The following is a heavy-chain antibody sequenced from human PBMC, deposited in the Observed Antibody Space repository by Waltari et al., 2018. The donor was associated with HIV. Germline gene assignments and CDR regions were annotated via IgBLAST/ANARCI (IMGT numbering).Heavy chain of an antibody. CDR1: GFSLSNARMG. CDR3: ARQMATTDGYAFDI. D-gene: IGHD5-12*01. V-gene: IGHV2-26*01. CDR2: IFSNDEK. J-gene: IGHJ3*02. Sequence: QVTLKESGPVLVKPTETLTLTCTVSGFSLSNARMGVSWIRQPPGKALEWLAHIFSNDEKAYRTALKSRLTISKDTSKSQVVLTMTNMDPVDTATYYCARQMATTDGYAFDIWGQGTMVTVSS.